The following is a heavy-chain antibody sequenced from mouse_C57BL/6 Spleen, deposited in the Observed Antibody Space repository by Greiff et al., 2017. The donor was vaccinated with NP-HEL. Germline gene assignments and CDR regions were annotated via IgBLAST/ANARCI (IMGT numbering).Heavy chain of an antibody. Sequence: EVQLVESEGGLVQPGSSMKLSCTASGFTFSDYYMAWVRPVPEKGLELVANLNYDGSSTYYLDSLKSRFIISRDNAKNILYLQMSSLKSEDTATYYCARVGSRDWYFDVWGTGTTVTVSS. V-gene: IGHV5-16*01. CDR2: LNYDGSST. CDR1: GFTFSDYY. J-gene: IGHJ1*03. D-gene: IGHD3-3*01. CDR3: ARVGSRDWYFDV.